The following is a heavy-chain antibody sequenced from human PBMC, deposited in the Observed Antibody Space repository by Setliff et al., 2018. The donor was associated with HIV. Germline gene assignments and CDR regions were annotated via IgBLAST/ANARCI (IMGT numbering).Heavy chain of an antibody. CDR3: ARVEIYNFWSGYPPDY. J-gene: IGHJ4*02. D-gene: IGHD3-3*01. CDR2: IWHDGIEE. CDR1: GFTLSAYG. V-gene: IGHV3-33*01. Sequence: PGGSLRLSCEASGFTLSAYGMHWVRQAPGKGLEWVAVIWHDGIEENYADSVKGRFNISRDNAKNSVYLQMNNLRAEDTALYYCARVEIYNFWSGYPPDYWGQGTLVTVSS.